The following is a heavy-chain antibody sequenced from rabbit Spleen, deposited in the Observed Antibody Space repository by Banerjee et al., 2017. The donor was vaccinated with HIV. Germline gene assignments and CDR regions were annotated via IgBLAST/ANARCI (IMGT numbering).Heavy chain of an antibody. J-gene: IGHJ6*01. CDR2: IDAGSSGRT. D-gene: IGHD8-1*01. Sequence: QEQLVESGGGLVKPEGSLTLTCTASGFSFNNKYWMCWVRQAPGKGLEWIACIDAGSSGRTYYASWVNGRFTISKTSSTTVTLQMTSLTAADTATYFCARDGAGGSYFALWGPGTLVTVS. CDR1: GFSFNNKYW. CDR3: ARDGAGGSYFAL. V-gene: IGHV1S45*01.